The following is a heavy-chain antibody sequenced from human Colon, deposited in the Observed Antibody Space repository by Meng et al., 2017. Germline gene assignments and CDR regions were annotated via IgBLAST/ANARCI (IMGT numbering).Heavy chain of an antibody. CDR1: GFTFSSYA. CDR2: ISGSGVNT. V-gene: IGHV3-23*01. Sequence: SLMFSCAASGFTFSSYAMGWVRPAPGKGLEWGSTISGSGVNTHYADSVKGRFTISRDNSKNTLYLQMNSLRAEDTAVYYCDASDFWGQGSLVTVSS. CDR3: DASDF. J-gene: IGHJ4*02.